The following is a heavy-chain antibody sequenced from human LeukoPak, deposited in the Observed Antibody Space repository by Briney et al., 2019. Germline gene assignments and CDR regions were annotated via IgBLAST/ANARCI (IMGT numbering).Heavy chain of an antibody. V-gene: IGHV3-23*01. CDR2: ISSLGVST. Sequence: GGSLRLSCADSEFAFSSYTVNWVRQAPGKGLEWVSGISSLGVSTYYADSVKGRFTISRDNSKNTLYLQMNTLRAEDTAIYHCARRGWLVNFDYWGQGTLVTVSS. CDR1: EFAFSSYT. CDR3: ARRGWLVNFDY. D-gene: IGHD6-19*01. J-gene: IGHJ4*02.